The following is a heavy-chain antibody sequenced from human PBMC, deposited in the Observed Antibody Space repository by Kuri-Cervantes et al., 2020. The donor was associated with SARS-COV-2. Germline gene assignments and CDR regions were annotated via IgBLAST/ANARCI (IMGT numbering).Heavy chain of an antibody. J-gene: IGHJ6*04. CDR1: GFSFSTYA. V-gene: IGHV3-30*04. CDR3: AREPTINWSDIGNSLDV. CDR2: MSYDGGKI. Sequence: LSLTCAASGFSFSTYAMHWVRQAPGKELEWVAGMSYDGGKIYYADSLKGRFTISRDNSKNTLYVQMVSLRPEDTAVYYCAREPTINWSDIGNSLDVWGKGTAVTVSS. D-gene: IGHD1-20*01.